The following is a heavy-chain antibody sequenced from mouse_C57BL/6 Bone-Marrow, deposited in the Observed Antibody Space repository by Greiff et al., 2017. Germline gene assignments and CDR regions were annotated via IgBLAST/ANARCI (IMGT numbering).Heavy chain of an antibody. CDR2: INYDGSST. J-gene: IGHJ1*03. Sequence: EVKLMESEGGLVQPGSSMKLSCTASGFTFSDYYMAWVRQVPEKGLEWVANINYDGSSTYYLDSLKSRFIISRDNAKNMLYLQMSSLKSEDTATYYCARFHYDYPYFDVWGTGTTVTVSS. V-gene: IGHV5-16*01. CDR3: ARFHYDYPYFDV. D-gene: IGHD2-4*01. CDR1: GFTFSDYY.